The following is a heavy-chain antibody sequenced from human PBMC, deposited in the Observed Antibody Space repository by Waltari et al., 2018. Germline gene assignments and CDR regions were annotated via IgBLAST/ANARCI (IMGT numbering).Heavy chain of an antibody. CDR3: ARVSGGNSFWYFDL. CDR2: INPNSGGT. D-gene: IGHD2-21*02. CDR1: GYTFTGYY. Sequence: QVQLVQSGAEVKKPGASVKVSCKASGYTFTGYYMHWVRQAPGQGLEWMGWINPNSGGTNYAQKCQGRVTMTRDTSISTAYVELSRLRSDDTAVDYCARVSGGNSFWYFDLWGRGTLVTVSS. J-gene: IGHJ2*01. V-gene: IGHV1-2*02.